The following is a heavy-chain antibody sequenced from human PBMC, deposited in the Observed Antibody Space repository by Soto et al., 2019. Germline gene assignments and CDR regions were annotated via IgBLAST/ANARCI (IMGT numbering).Heavy chain of an antibody. Sequence: SETLSLTCAVYGGSFSGYYWSWIRQPPGKGLEWIGEINHSGSTNYNPSLKSRVTISVDTSKNQFSLKLSSVTAADTAVYYCARNYDSSGYWFRWGQGTLVTVS. D-gene: IGHD3-22*01. CDR3: ARNYDSSGYWFR. CDR2: INHSGST. CDR1: GGSFSGYY. V-gene: IGHV4-34*01. J-gene: IGHJ4*02.